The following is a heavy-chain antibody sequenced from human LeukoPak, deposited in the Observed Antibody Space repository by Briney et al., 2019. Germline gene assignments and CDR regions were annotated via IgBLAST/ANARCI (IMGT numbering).Heavy chain of an antibody. Sequence: SETLSLTCAVYGGSFSGYYWSWIRQPPGKGLEWIGEINHSGSTNYNPSLKSRVTVSLDTSKNQFSLKLSSVPAADTAVYYCARRSSAAYYYYYMDVWGKGTTVTVSS. D-gene: IGHD6-25*01. CDR2: INHSGST. CDR1: GGSFSGYY. J-gene: IGHJ6*03. V-gene: IGHV4-34*01. CDR3: ARRSSAAYYYYYMDV.